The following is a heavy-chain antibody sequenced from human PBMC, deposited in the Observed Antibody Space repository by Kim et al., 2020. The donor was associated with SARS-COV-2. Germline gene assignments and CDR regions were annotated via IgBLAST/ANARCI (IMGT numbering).Heavy chain of an antibody. V-gene: IGHV4-34*01. J-gene: IGHJ5*02. CDR2: INHSGST. D-gene: IGHD1-26*01. CDR1: GGSFSGYY. CDR3: ASLRATLNVKGGGVQYNWFDP. Sequence: SETLSLTCAVYGGSFSGYYWSWIRQPPGKGLEWIGEINHSGSTNYNPSLKSRVTISVDTSKNQFSLKLSSVTAADTAVYYCASLRATLNVKGGGVQYNWFDPWGQGTLVTVSS.